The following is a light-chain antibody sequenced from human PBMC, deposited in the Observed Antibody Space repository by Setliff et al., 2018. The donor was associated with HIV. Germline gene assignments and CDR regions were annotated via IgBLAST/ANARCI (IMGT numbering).Light chain of an antibody. J-gene: IGLJ2*01. Sequence: QSALAQPRSVSGSPGQSVTISCTGSSSDVGGYKSVSWYQQLPGKAPKLIMYDVSERPSGVPDRFSGFKSDITASLTISGLQAEDEADYHCFSYGGTITFAFGGGTRVTVL. CDR3: FSYGGTITFA. CDR2: DVS. V-gene: IGLV2-11*01. CDR1: SSDVGGYKS.